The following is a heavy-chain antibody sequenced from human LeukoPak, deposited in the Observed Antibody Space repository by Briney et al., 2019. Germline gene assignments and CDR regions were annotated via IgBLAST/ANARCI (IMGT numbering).Heavy chain of an antibody. CDR1: GFTSSSYA. J-gene: IGHJ4*02. V-gene: IGHV3-30*04. CDR3: ARDGPYDSSGWYMRYYFDY. Sequence: GRSLRLSCAASGFTSSSYAMHWVRQAPGKGLEWVAVISYDGSNKYYADSVKGRFTISRDKSKNTLYLQMNSLRAEDTAVYYCARDGPYDSSGWYMRYYFDYWGQGTLVTVPS. CDR2: ISYDGSNK. D-gene: IGHD6-19*01.